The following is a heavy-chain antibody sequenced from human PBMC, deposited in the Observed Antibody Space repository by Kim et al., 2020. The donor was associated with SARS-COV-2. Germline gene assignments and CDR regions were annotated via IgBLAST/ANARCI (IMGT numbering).Heavy chain of an antibody. CDR1: GYTFSKNG. CDR3: ARGGPSSGSGSPFDY. J-gene: IGHJ4*02. Sequence: ASVKVSCKASGYTFSKNGIDWVRQAPGERLEWMGWINSGDGNTEYSEKFYDRLTITRDTSASASYLELSRLTSEDSGVYYCARGGPSSGSGSPFDYWGQGALVIVSS. D-gene: IGHD3-10*01. V-gene: IGHV1-3*04. CDR2: INSGDGNT.